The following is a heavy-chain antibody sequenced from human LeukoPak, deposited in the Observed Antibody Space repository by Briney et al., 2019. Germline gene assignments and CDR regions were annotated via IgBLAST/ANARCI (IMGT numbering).Heavy chain of an antibody. V-gene: IGHV4-59*01. CDR2: IYYSGST. D-gene: IGHD1-26*01. CDR3: ARGGSIVGATPHDAFDI. CDR1: AAPITSYY. J-gene: IGHJ3*02. Sequence: ETLSLTCTVSAAPITSYYWSWVRQPPGKGLEWIGYIYYSGSTNYNPSLKSRVAISVDTSKNQVSLRLSSVTAADTAVYYCARGGSIVGATPHDAFDIWGQGTVVTVS.